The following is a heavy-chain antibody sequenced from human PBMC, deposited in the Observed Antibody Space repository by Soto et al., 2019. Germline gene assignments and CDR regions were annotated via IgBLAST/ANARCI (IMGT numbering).Heavy chain of an antibody. CDR3: ARASGYYDILTGYYRAGSMDV. V-gene: IGHV3-13*01. CDR2: IGTAGDT. D-gene: IGHD3-9*01. Sequence: GGSLRLSCGASGFTFSSYDMHWVRQATGKGLEWVSAIGTAGDTYYPGSVKGRFTISRENAKNSLYLQMNSLRAGDTAVYYCARASGYYDILTGYYRAGSMDVWGKGTTVTVSS. J-gene: IGHJ6*03. CDR1: GFTFSSYD.